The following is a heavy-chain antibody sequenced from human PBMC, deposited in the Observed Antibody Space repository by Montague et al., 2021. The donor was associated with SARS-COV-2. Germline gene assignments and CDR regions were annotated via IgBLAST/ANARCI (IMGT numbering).Heavy chain of an antibody. CDR1: GFTFSSYA. CDR2: ISYDGSNK. CDR3: ARAAGGNHYYGMDV. V-gene: IGHV3-30*04. Sequence: SLRLSCAASGFTFSSYAMHWVRQAPGKGLEWVAVISYDGSNKYYADSVKGRFTISRDNSKNTLYLQMNSLRAEDTAVYYCARAAGGNHYYGMDVWGQGTTVTVSS. J-gene: IGHJ6*02. D-gene: IGHD1-14*01.